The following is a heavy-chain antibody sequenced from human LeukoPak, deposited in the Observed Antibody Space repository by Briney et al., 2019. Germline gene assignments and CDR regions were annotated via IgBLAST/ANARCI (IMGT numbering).Heavy chain of an antibody. V-gene: IGHV4-59*12. CDR3: ARDNTAEFDP. CDR2: IYYSGST. J-gene: IGHJ5*02. Sequence: SETLSLTCTVSGGSISSYYWSWIRQPPGKGLEWIGYIYYSGSTNYNPSLKSRVTISVDTSKNQFSLKLSSVTAADTAVYYCARDNTAEFDPWGQGTLVTVSS. D-gene: IGHD5-18*01. CDR1: GGSISSYY.